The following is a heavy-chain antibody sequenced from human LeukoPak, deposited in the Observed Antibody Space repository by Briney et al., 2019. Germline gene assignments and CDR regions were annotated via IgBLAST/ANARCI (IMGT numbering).Heavy chain of an antibody. V-gene: IGHV3-64*01. CDR1: GFTFSNYP. CDR2: ISTNGGTT. Sequence: GGSLRLSCAASGFTFSNYPMHWVRQAPGKGLEYVSGISTNGGTTYYPNSVKGRFTISRDNSKNTLYLQMNSLRAEDTAVYYCARDVTGDFYYGMDVWGQGTTVTVSS. D-gene: IGHD7-27*01. CDR3: ARDVTGDFYYGMDV. J-gene: IGHJ6*02.